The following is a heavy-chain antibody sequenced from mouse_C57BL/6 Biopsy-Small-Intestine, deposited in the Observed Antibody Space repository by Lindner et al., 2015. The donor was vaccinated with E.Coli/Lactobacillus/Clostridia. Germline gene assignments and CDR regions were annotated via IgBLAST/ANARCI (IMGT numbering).Heavy chain of an antibody. D-gene: IGHD4-1*01. J-gene: IGHJ2*01. Sequence: VQLQESGGGLVKPGGSLKLSCAASGLTFSDYGMHWVRQAPEKGLEWVAYIDSGSSTIYYADTLKGRFTISRDNAKNTLFLQMTSLRSEDTAMYYCSRGTGRGLDYWGQGTTLTVSS. V-gene: IGHV5-17*01. CDR2: IDSGSSTI. CDR1: GLTFSDYG. CDR3: SRGTGRGLDY.